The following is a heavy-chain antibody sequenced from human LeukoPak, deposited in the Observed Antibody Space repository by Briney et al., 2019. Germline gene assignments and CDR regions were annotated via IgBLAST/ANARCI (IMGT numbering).Heavy chain of an antibody. J-gene: IGHJ4*02. Sequence: SETLSLTCTVSGDSIGNYYWSWIRQPPGKGLEWIGYVYYSGSTNYNPSLKSRVTISVDTSKNQFSLKLSSVTAADTAVYLCPRHAYSGSFFDYGGQETLVTVSS. V-gene: IGHV4-59*08. CDR1: GDSIGNYY. CDR2: VYYSGST. CDR3: PRHAYSGSFFDY. D-gene: IGHD1-26*01.